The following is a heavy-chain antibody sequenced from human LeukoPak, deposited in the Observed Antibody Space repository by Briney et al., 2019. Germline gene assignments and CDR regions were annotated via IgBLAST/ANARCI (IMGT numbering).Heavy chain of an antibody. CDR2: ISAYNGNT. CDR1: GYTFTSYG. V-gene: IGHV1-18*01. CDR3: ARDPVGYSSTPRLGAFDF. D-gene: IGHD5-18*01. Sequence: RASAKVSCKASGYTFTSYGISWVRQAPGQGLEWMGWISAYNGNTNYAQKLQGRVTMTTDTSTSTAYMELRSLRSDDTAVYYCARDPVGYSSTPRLGAFDFWGQGTMVTVSS. J-gene: IGHJ3*01.